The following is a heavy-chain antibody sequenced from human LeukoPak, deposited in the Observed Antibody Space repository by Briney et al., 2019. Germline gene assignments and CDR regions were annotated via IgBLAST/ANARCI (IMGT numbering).Heavy chain of an antibody. D-gene: IGHD3-22*01. Sequence: GGSLRLSCAASGFTFNIYAMGWVRQAPGKGLEWVSSITSSGTGTFYADSVKGRFTISRDNSESTLYLQMNSLRAEDTAVYYCAKDRPNYYDSSGHYYRRNGDYWGQGTLVTVSS. V-gene: IGHV3-23*01. CDR1: GFTFNIYA. CDR3: AKDRPNYYDSSGHYYRRNGDY. CDR2: ITSSGTGT. J-gene: IGHJ4*02.